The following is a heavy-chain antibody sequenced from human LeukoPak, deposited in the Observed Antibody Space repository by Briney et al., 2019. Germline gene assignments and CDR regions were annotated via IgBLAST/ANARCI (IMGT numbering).Heavy chain of an antibody. CDR1: GFTFDDYG. J-gene: IGHJ4*02. V-gene: IGHV3-9*01. CDR3: AKDIFYDSKARGFDY. Sequence: GGSLRLSCAASGFTFDDYGMHWVRQAPGKGLEWVSGISWNSGKIVYADSVKGRFTISRDNAKNSLYLQMNSLRAEDTALYYCAKDIFYDSKARGFDYWGQGTLVTVSS. D-gene: IGHD3-22*01. CDR2: ISWNSGKI.